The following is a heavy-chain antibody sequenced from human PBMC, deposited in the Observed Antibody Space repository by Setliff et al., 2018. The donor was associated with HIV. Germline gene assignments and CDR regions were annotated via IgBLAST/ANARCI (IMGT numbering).Heavy chain of an antibody. CDR1: GGSITYYY. CDR3: ARGRIGLRDISYFFDS. V-gene: IGHV4-4*09. J-gene: IGHJ4*02. Sequence: SETLSLTCTVSGGSITYYYWSWVRQPPGKGLEWIGYIYTSGSTNYNPSLKSRVTISADTSKNKFSLKLNSVIAADTAVYFCARGRIGLRDISYFFDSWGQGKLVTVSS. D-gene: IGHD3-3*02. CDR2: IYTSGST.